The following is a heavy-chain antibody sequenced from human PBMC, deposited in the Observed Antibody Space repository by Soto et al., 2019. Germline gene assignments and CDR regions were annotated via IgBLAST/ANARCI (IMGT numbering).Heavy chain of an antibody. CDR2: IRSKPNSYAT. D-gene: IGHD2-2*01. V-gene: IGHV3-73*01. J-gene: IGHJ6*02. Sequence: PGGSLRLSCAASGFSFSCSAMHWVRQASGKGLEWVGRIRSKPNSYATSYAASVKGRFTISRDDSKNTAYLQMNSLKTEDTAVYYCTRTTAQFQLLSPPVWGQGTTVTVSS. CDR1: GFSFSCSA. CDR3: TRTTAQFQLLSPPV.